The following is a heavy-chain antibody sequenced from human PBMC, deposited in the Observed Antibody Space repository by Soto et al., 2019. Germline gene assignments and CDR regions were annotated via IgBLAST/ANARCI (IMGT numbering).Heavy chain of an antibody. D-gene: IGHD6-13*01. Sequence: EVQLVESGGGLVQPGGSLRLSCAASGFTFSSYWMHWVRQAPGKGLVWVSRINSDGSSITYADSVKGRFTISRDNAKNTVYLQMNSLRAEDTAVYYCASKHSSRAFDYWGQGTLVTVSS. CDR1: GFTFSSYW. J-gene: IGHJ4*02. CDR3: ASKHSSRAFDY. CDR2: INSDGSSI. V-gene: IGHV3-74*01.